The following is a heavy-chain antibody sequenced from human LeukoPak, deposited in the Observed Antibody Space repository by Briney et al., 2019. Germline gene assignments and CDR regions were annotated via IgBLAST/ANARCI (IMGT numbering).Heavy chain of an antibody. CDR3: ARGLGYYDSSGYGYFDY. D-gene: IGHD3-22*01. CDR2: INHSGST. J-gene: IGHJ4*02. V-gene: IGHV4-34*01. Sequence: PSETLSLTCAVYGGSFSGYYWSWIRQPPGKGLEWIGEINHSGSTNYNPSLKSRVTISVDTSKNQISLKLSSVTAADTAVYYCARGLGYYDSSGYGYFDYWGQGTLVTVSS. CDR1: GGSFSGYY.